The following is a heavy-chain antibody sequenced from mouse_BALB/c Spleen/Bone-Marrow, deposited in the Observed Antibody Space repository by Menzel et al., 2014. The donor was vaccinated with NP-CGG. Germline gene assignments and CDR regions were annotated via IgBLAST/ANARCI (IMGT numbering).Heavy chain of an antibody. CDR2: ISNGGGST. V-gene: IGHV5-12-2*01. CDR3: ARHYGNYFDY. D-gene: IGHD2-1*01. CDR1: GFTFSSYT. Sequence: EVKVVESGGGLVQPGGSLKLSCAASGFTFSSYTMSWVRQTPEKRLEWVAYISNGGGSTYYPDTVKGRFIISRESAKNTLYLQMSSLKSEDTAIYYCARHYGNYFDYLGQGTNRTISP. J-gene: IGHJ2*01.